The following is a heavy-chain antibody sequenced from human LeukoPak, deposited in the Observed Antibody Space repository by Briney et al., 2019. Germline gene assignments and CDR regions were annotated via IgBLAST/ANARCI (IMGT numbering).Heavy chain of an antibody. J-gene: IGHJ5*02. CDR1: GGSISSGDYY. V-gene: IGHV4-61*08. CDR2: IYYSGST. Sequence: SETLSLTCTVSGGSISSGDYYWSWIRQPPGKGLEWIGYIYYSGSTNYNPSLKSRVTISVDTSKNQFSLKLSSVTAADTAVYYCARDLTMVRGVHDNWFDPWGQGTLVTVSS. D-gene: IGHD3-10*01. CDR3: ARDLTMVRGVHDNWFDP.